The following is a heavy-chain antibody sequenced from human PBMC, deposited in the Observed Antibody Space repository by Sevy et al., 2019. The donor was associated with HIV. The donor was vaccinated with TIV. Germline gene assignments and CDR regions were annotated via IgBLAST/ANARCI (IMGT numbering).Heavy chain of an antibody. CDR1: GGSFSGYY. CDR3: SGGNPDSVGFDY. V-gene: IGHV4-34*01. J-gene: IGHJ4*02. CDR2: ISHSGST. D-gene: IGHD2-15*01. Sequence: SETLSLTCAVYGGSFSGYYLSWIRQPPGKGLEWVGEISHSGSTNYNPALKSRGTISVDTSKKQFSLMLSSVTAADTAVDYCSGGNPDSVGFDYWGQGTLVTVSS.